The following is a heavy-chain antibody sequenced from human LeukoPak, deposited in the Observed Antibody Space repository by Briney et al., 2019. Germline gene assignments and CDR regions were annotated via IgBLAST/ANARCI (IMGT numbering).Heavy chain of an antibody. CDR3: ARETGGVDY. V-gene: IGHV4-59*01. CDR2: IYYSGST. J-gene: IGHJ4*02. Sequence: SETLSLTCTVSGGSISSYYWSWIRQPPGKGLEWIGYIYYSGSTNYNPSLRSRVTISVDTSKNQFSLKLCSVTAADTAVYYCARETGGVDYWGQGTLVTVSS. CDR1: GGSISSYY. D-gene: IGHD3-10*01.